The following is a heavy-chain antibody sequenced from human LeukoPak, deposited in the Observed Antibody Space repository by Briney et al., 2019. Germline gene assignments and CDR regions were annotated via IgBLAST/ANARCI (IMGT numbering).Heavy chain of an antibody. CDR2: INPNSGGT. D-gene: IGHD2-2*01. CDR1: GYTCTGYY. Sequence: ASVKVSCKASGYTCTGYYMHWVRQAPGQGLEWMGWINPNSGGTNYAQKFQGRVTMTRDTSISTAYMELSRLRSDDTAVYYCARWSSTSCYACYYYYMDVWGKGTTVTVSS. J-gene: IGHJ6*03. CDR3: ARWSSTSCYACYYYYMDV. V-gene: IGHV1-2*02.